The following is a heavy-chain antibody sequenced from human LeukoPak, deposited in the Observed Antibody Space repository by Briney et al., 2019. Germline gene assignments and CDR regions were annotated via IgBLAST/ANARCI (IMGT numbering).Heavy chain of an antibody. Sequence: GGSLRLSCAASGFTFSSYSMNWVRQAPGKGLEWVSSISSSSSYIYYADSVKGRFTISRDNAKNSLYLQVNSLRAEDTAVYYCARDGSPLGSTDNYWGQGTLVTVSS. CDR2: ISSSSSYI. CDR1: GFTFSSYS. CDR3: ARDGSPLGSTDNY. D-gene: IGHD2-15*01. V-gene: IGHV3-21*01. J-gene: IGHJ4*02.